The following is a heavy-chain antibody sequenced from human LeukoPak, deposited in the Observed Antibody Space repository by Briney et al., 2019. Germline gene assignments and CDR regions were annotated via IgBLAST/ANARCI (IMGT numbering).Heavy chain of an antibody. J-gene: IGHJ6*03. V-gene: IGHV1-2*06. CDR3: ARGQRGVVVAATPYYYYYYYMDV. CDR2: INPNSGGT. Sequence: ASVKVSCKASGYTFTGYYMHWVRQAPGQGLEWMGRINPNSGGTNYAQKFQGRVTMTRDTSISTAYMELSRLRSDDTAVYYCARGQRGVVVAATPYYYYYYYMDVWGKGTTVTVSS. D-gene: IGHD2-15*01. CDR1: GYTFTGYY.